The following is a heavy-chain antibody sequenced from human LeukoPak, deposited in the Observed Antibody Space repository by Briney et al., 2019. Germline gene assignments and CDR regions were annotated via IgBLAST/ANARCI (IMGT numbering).Heavy chain of an antibody. Sequence: ASVKVSCKASGGIFSSYAISWVRQAPGQGLEWMGWISAYNGNTNYAQKLQGRVTMTTDTSTSTAYMELRSLRSDDTAVYYCARDPFVAGTEWFDPWGQGTLVTVSS. J-gene: IGHJ5*02. D-gene: IGHD6-19*01. CDR1: GGIFSSYA. V-gene: IGHV1-18*01. CDR3: ARDPFVAGTEWFDP. CDR2: ISAYNGNT.